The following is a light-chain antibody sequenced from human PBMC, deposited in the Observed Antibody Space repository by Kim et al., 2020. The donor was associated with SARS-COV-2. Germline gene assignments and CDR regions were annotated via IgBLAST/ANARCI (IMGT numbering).Light chain of an antibody. Sequence: ASVGERVTITCRASQSISSWLAWYQQKPGKAPKLLIYDASSLESGVPSRFSGSGSGTEFTLTISSLQPDDFATYYCQQYNSYPWTFGQGTKVDIK. CDR1: QSISSW. J-gene: IGKJ1*01. CDR2: DAS. V-gene: IGKV1-5*01. CDR3: QQYNSYPWT.